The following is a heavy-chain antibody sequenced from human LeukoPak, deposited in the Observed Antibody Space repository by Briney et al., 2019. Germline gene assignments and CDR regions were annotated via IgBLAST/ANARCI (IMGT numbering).Heavy chain of an antibody. Sequence: SETLSLTCTVSGGSISSYYWSWIRQPPGKGLEWIGYIYYSGSTNYNPSLKSRVTISVDTSKNQFSLKLSSVTAADTAVYYCARASMVRGVHFDNWGQGTLVTASS. J-gene: IGHJ4*02. D-gene: IGHD3-10*01. CDR3: ARASMVRGVHFDN. CDR2: IYYSGST. CDR1: GGSISSYY. V-gene: IGHV4-59*01.